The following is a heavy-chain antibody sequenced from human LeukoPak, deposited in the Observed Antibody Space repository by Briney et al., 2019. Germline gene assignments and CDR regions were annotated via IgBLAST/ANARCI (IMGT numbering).Heavy chain of an antibody. CDR1: GGSISIISYY. CDR3: ARKETFDYGDSYGMDV. D-gene: IGHD4-17*01. V-gene: IGHV4-39*01. Sequence: SEPLSLTCPVPGGSISIISYYWGWFRQPPGKGLEWMGSIYYSGSTYYNPSLKSRVTISVDTSKNQFSLKLSSVTAADTAVYYCARKETFDYGDSYGMDVWGQGTTVTVSS. J-gene: IGHJ6*02. CDR2: IYYSGST.